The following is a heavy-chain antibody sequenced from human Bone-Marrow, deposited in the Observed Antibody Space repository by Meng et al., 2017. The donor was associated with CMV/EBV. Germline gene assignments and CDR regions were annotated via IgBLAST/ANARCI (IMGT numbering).Heavy chain of an antibody. J-gene: IGHJ6*02. CDR3: ASLATVVPYKYYYYGMDV. CDR1: GGTFSSYA. V-gene: IGHV1-69*05. Sequence: SVKVSCKASGGTFSSYAISWVRQAPGQGLEWMGGIIPIFGTANYAQKFKGRVTITTDESTRTAYMELSSLRSEDTAVYYCASLATVVPYKYYYYGMDVWGQGTTVTVSS. CDR2: IIPIFGTA. D-gene: IGHD2-2*01.